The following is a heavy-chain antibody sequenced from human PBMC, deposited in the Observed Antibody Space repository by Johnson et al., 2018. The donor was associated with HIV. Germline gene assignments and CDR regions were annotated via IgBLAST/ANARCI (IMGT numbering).Heavy chain of an antibody. D-gene: IGHD3-22*01. CDR2: ISYDGNNQ. CDR1: GFTFSSYA. CDR3: ARDPVSHYYDSSGSLDDAFDI. V-gene: IGHV3-30-3*01. Sequence: QVQLVESGGGVVQPGGSLRLSCAASGFTFSSYAMHWVRQAPGKGLEWVAVISYDGNNQYYRDSVKGRFTISRDNAKNSLYLQMHSLRAEDTAVYYCARDPVSHYYDSSGSLDDAFDIWGQGTMVTVSS. J-gene: IGHJ3*02.